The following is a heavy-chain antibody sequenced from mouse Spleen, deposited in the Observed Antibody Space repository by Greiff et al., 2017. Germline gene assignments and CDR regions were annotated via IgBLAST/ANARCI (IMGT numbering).Heavy chain of an antibody. CDR1: GYTFTDYE. CDR2: IDPETGGT. J-gene: IGHJ3*01. V-gene: IGHV1-15*01. Sequence: QVQLQQSGAELVRPGASVTLSCKASGYTFTDYEMHWVKQTPVHGLEWIGAIDPETGGTAYNQKFKGKAILTADKSSSTAYMQLSSLTSEDSAVYFCASRMVTEFAYWGQGTLVTVSA. CDR3: ASRMVTEFAY. D-gene: IGHD2-2*01.